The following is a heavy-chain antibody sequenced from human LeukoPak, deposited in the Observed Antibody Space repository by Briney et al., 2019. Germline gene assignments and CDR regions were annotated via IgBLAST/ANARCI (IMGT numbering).Heavy chain of an antibody. Sequence: PSETLSLTCTVSGGSISSGDYYWSWIRQPPGKGLEWIGYIYYSGSTYYNPSLKSRVTISVDTSKNQFSLKLSSVTAADTAVYYCAREGMDSSGYYYSYWGQGTLVTVSS. CDR2: IYYSGST. CDR1: GGSISSGDYY. V-gene: IGHV4-30-4*01. J-gene: IGHJ4*02. D-gene: IGHD3-22*01. CDR3: AREGMDSSGYYYSY.